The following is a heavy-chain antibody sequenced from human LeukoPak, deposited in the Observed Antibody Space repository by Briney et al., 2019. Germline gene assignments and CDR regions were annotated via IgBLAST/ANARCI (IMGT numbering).Heavy chain of an antibody. Sequence: GGSLRLSCAASGFTFSSYWMSWVRQAPGKGLEWVANIKQGGSEKYYVDSVKGRFTISRDNAKNSLYLQMNSLRAEDTAVYYCARDQHCSGGSCYSRAFDIWGQGTMVTVSS. CDR2: IKQGGSEK. CDR1: GFTFSSYW. J-gene: IGHJ3*02. D-gene: IGHD2-15*01. V-gene: IGHV3-7*03. CDR3: ARDQHCSGGSCYSRAFDI.